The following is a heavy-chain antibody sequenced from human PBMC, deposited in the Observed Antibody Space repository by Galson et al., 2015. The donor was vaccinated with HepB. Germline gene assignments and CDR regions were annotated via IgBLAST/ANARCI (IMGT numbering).Heavy chain of an antibody. CDR2: ISAYNGNT. D-gene: IGHD6-13*01. Sequence: SVKVSCKASGYTFTSYGISWVRQAPGQGLEWMGWISAYNGNTNYAQKLQGRVTMTTDTSTSTAYMELRSLRSDDTAVYYCARDDSSSWYSYYYYGMDVWGQGTTVTVSS. J-gene: IGHJ6*02. CDR1: GYTFTSYG. V-gene: IGHV1-18*01. CDR3: ARDDSSSWYSYYYYGMDV.